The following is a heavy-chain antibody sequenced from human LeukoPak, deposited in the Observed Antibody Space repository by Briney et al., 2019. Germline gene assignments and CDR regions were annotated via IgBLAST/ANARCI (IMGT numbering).Heavy chain of an antibody. V-gene: IGHV3-30*02. Sequence: GGSLRLSCAASGFSFSSYGMHWVRQAPGKGLEWVAFIRFDGSNYYYGDSVKGRFTISRDNSKNTLYLQMNSLRNEDTAVYFCAKDLSGGYHSYYFDFWGQGTPVTVSS. D-gene: IGHD5-18*01. CDR1: GFSFSSYG. CDR2: IRFDGSNY. J-gene: IGHJ4*02. CDR3: AKDLSGGYHSYYFDF.